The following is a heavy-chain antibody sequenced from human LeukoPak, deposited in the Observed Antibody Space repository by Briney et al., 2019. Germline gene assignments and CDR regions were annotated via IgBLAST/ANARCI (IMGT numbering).Heavy chain of an antibody. J-gene: IGHJ4*02. CDR2: IYYSGST. CDR1: GGSISIYY. D-gene: IGHD2-2*01. CDR3: ARHGPQYCSSTSCFDY. Sequence: SETLSPTCTVSGGSISIYYWSWIRQPPGKGLEWIGYIYYSGSTNYNPSLKSRVTISVDTSKNQFSLKLSSVTAADTAVYYCARHGPQYCSSTSCFDYWGQGTLVTVSS. V-gene: IGHV4-59*08.